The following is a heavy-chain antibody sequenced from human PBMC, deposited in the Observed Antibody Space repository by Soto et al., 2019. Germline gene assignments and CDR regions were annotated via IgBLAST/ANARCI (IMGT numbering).Heavy chain of an antibody. CDR3: NRGSEYDFWSGYL. CDR1: GGTSTRYA. V-gene: IGHV1-69*06. J-gene: IGHJ4*02. Sequence: QERLVQSGAEVRKPGSSVKVSCKVTGGTSTRYAINWVRQAPGQGLEWMGGIVPMFGTSKYAQKFQGRVTITADTSTNIAYMALRSLRSEDTAVYYCNRGSEYDFWSGYLWGPGTLVSVSS. D-gene: IGHD3-3*01. CDR2: IVPMFGTS.